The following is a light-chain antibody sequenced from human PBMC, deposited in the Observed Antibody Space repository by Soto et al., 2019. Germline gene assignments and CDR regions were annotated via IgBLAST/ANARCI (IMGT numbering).Light chain of an antibody. CDR3: QQRHMWPIT. CDR2: DAS. J-gene: IGKJ5*01. V-gene: IGKV3-11*01. Sequence: EIVLTQSPATLALSPGERATLSCRASQSVSSYLAWYQQKPGQAPRLLISDASNRATGIPVRFSGSGFGTDFTLTISSLEAEDSAVYYCQQRHMWPITFGQGTRLEIK. CDR1: QSVSSY.